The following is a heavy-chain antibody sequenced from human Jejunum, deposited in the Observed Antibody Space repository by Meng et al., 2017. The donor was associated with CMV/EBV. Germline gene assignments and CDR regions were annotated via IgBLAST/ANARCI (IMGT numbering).Heavy chain of an antibody. CDR1: FGDYS. Sequence: FGDYSVVWVRQAPGKGLGWVASVTTSDSYKYYADYVEDRITITRNNAENSVFLQMDSLRAEDTEVYYCARGTGVDADRAGAFDYWGQGELVTVSS. V-gene: IGHV3-21*01. CDR3: ARGTGVDADRAGAFDY. J-gene: IGHJ4*02. CDR2: VTTSDSYK. D-gene: IGHD2-15*01.